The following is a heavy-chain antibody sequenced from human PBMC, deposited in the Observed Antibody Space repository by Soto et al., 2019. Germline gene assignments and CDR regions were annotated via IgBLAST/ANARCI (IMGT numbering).Heavy chain of an antibody. D-gene: IGHD6-13*01. CDR1: GYTFTSSD. Sequence: QVQLVQSGAEVKKPGASVKVSCKASGYTFTSSDINWVRQATGPGLEWMGWMNPNSGNTGAAQKFQGRVTMTRNTSITTAYMELSSLRSEDTAVYYCARKRRDSSSWYNWFDPWGQGTLVTVSS. CDR3: ARKRRDSSSWYNWFDP. V-gene: IGHV1-8*01. CDR2: MNPNSGNT. J-gene: IGHJ5*02.